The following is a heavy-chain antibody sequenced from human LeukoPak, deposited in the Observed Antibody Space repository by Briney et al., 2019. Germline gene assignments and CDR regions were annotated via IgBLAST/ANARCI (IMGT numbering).Heavy chain of an antibody. V-gene: IGHV4-59*01. CDR3: XXXXXXXXXXXXXXXX. J-gene: IGHJ4*02. CDR2: IYYSGST. Sequence: PSETLSLTCTVSGGSISSYYWSWIRQPPGKGLEWIGYIYYSGSTNYNPSLKSRVTISVDTSKNQFSLKLSSVTAADTAVYYCXXXXXXXXXXXXXXXXWGQGTLVTVSS. CDR1: GGSISSYY.